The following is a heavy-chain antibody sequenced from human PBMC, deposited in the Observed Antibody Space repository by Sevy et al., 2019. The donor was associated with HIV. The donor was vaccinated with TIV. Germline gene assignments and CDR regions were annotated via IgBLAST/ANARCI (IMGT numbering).Heavy chain of an antibody. V-gene: IGHV3-21*06. CDR2: ISPSGYI. D-gene: IGHD5-18*01. Sequence: GGSLRLSCGGSGFTFRSYSMNWVRQAPGKGLEWVSSISPSGYIYYADSVKGRFTISRDNAKNSLYLQMNSLRAEDTAVYYCARVAQLQVGHFDSWGQGTLVTVSS. CDR3: ARVAQLQVGHFDS. J-gene: IGHJ4*02. CDR1: GFTFRSYS.